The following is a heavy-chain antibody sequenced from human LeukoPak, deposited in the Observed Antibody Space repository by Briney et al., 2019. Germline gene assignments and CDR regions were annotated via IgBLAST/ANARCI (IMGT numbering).Heavy chain of an antibody. D-gene: IGHD3-22*01. V-gene: IGHV4-39*02. J-gene: IGHJ2*01. CDR3: ARDLENSGYYSINWYFDL. Sequence: PSETLSLTCTVSGGSISSSSYYWGWIRQPPEKGLEWIGSIYYSGSTYYNPSLKSRVTISVDTSKNQFSLKLNSVTAADTAVYYCARDLENSGYYSINWYFDLWGRGTLVTVS. CDR2: IYYSGST. CDR1: GGSISSSSYY.